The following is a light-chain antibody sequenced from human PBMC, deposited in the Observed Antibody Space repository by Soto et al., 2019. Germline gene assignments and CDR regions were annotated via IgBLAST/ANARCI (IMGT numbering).Light chain of an antibody. CDR1: QSVAGN. CDR2: GAA. V-gene: IGKV3-15*01. J-gene: IGKJ5*01. CDR3: QQYNDWPQIT. Sequence: EIVMTQSPATLSVSPGERATLSCRASQSVAGNLAWYQQKPGQAPRIRIYGAATRATGIPARFSGSVSGTEFTLNCSSMQSEDFAVYYCQQYNDWPQITFGQGTRLEIK.